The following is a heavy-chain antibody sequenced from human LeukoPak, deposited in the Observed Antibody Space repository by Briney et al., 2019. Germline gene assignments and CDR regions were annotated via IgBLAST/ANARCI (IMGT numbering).Heavy chain of an antibody. D-gene: IGHD5-24*01. Sequence: PGGSLRLSCEASGFTFSDYYMSWIRQAPGKGLEWVSYISSTGSYTNYPDSVKGRFTISRDNAKNSLDLQMNSLRAEDTAVYYCARDQGHVMATDAFDLWGPGTLVTVSS. V-gene: IGHV3-11*05. CDR1: GFTFSDYY. CDR3: ARDQGHVMATDAFDL. CDR2: ISSTGSYT. J-gene: IGHJ3*01.